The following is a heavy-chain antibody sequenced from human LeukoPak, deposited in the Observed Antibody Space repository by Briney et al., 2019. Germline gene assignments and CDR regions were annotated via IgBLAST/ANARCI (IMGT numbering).Heavy chain of an antibody. CDR3: ATTTTVTTVYYYGMDV. J-gene: IGHJ6*02. CDR1: GGTFSSYA. CDR2: IIPIFGTA. V-gene: IGHV1-69*13. Sequence: HVASVKVSCKASGGTFSSYAISWVRQAPGQGLEWMGGIIPIFGTANYAQKFQSRVTITADESTSTAYMELSSLRSEDTAVYYCATTTTVTTVYYYGMDVWGQGTTVTVSS. D-gene: IGHD4-11*01.